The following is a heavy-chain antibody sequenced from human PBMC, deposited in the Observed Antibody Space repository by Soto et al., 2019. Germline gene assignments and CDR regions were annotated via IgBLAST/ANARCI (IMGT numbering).Heavy chain of an antibody. Sequence: ASVKVSSRASGATFSSCAISWVRQAPGQGLEWMGGITPFFGTANYAQKSQGRVTITADKSTSTAYMELSSLRSEDTAVYYCARDGPPYYYDSSGYQGYFQHWGQGTLVTVSS. CDR2: ITPFFGTA. D-gene: IGHD3-22*01. V-gene: IGHV1-69*06. CDR3: ARDGPPYYYDSSGYQGYFQH. J-gene: IGHJ1*01. CDR1: GATFSSCA.